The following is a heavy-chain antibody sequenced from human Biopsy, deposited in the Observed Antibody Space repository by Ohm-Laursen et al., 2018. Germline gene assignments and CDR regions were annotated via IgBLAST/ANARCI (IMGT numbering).Heavy chain of an antibody. CDR1: GFNLSAFA. J-gene: IGHJ4*02. CDR2: IKKKSNNDAT. CDR3: TRAGGYGYDY. V-gene: IGHV3-73*01. D-gene: IGHD5-12*01. Sequence: SLRLSCTATGFNLSAFALNWVRQASGRGLEWVGRIKKKSNNDATAYAESMKGRFSIFRDDSKSTSFLQMNSLKTEDTAVYFCTRAGGYGYDYWGQGILVTVSS.